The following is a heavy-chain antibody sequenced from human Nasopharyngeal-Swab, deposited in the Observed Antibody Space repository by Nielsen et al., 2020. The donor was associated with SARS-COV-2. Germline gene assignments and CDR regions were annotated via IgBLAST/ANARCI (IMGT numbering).Heavy chain of an antibody. Sequence: GESLKISCAASGFTFSSYSTNWVRQAPGKGLEWVSSISSSSSYIYYADSVKGRFTISRDNAKNSLYLQMNSLRAEDTAVYYCARASRGTSTRTFDYWGQGTLVTVSS. CDR3: ARASRGTSTRTFDY. CDR2: ISSSSSYI. J-gene: IGHJ4*02. V-gene: IGHV3-21*01. D-gene: IGHD1-1*01. CDR1: GFTFSSYS.